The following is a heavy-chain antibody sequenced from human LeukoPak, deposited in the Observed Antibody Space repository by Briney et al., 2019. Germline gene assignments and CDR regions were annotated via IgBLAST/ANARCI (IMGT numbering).Heavy chain of an antibody. V-gene: IGHV3-20*04. CDR1: GFPFYDYG. J-gene: IGHJ4*02. CDR2: INWNGGST. CDR3: ARDRRGSGSPSDY. D-gene: IGHD3-10*01. Sequence: GSLRLSCAASGFPFYDYGMSWVRQASGEGLEWVSGINWNGGSTGYADSVKGRFTISRDNAKNSLYLQMNSLRAEDTALYYCARDRRGSGSPSDYWGQGTLVTVSS.